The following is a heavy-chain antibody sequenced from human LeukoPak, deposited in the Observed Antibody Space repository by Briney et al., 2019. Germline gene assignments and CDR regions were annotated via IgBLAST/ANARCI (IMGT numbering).Heavy chain of an antibody. Sequence: SETLSLTCTASGGSISSSSYYWGWIRQPPGKGLEWIGSIYYSGSTYYNPSLKSRVTISVDTSKNQFSLKLSSVTAADTAVYYCARGRVWFDPWGQGTLVTVSS. J-gene: IGHJ5*02. CDR1: GGSISSSSYY. CDR3: ARGRVWFDP. V-gene: IGHV4-39*07. CDR2: IYYSGST.